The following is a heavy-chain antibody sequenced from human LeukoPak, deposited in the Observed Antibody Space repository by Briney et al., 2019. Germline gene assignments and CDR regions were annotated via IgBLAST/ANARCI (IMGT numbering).Heavy chain of an antibody. V-gene: IGHV3-30*02. CDR1: GFTFSSYG. J-gene: IGHJ6*03. CDR3: AKVGLMVRGVNYMDV. D-gene: IGHD3-10*01. CDR2: IRYDGSNK. Sequence: PGGSLRLSCAASGFTFSSYGMHWVRQAPGKGLEWVAFIRYDGSNKYSADSVKGRFTISRDNSKNTLYLQMNSLRAEDTAVYYCAKVGLMVRGVNYMDVWGKGTTVTVSS.